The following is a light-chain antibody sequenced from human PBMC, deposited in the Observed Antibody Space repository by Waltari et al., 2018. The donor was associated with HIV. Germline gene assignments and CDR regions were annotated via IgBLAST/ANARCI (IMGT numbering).Light chain of an antibody. J-gene: IGLJ2*01. CDR2: DTS. V-gene: IGLV7-46*01. CDR1: TGAVTSGHS. Sequence: QAVVTQEPSLTVSPGGTVTLTCGSSTGAVTSGHSPYWFQQRPGQAPRTLIHDTSNKHSGTPARCSGSLLGGKAALTLSGAQPEDEAEYYCLLSYGGPRVFGGGTKLTVL. CDR3: LLSYGGPRV.